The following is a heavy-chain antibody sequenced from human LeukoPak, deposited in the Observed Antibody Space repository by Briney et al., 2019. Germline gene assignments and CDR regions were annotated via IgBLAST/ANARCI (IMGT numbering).Heavy chain of an antibody. Sequence: PGGSLRLSCAASGIAFSIYHWVRQAPGKGLEWVAVVSCEGSNECCADSVKGRFTVSRDNSKNTLYLQMNSLRAEDTAVYYCARDRKRYSSGWYTDYWGQGTLVTVSS. CDR1: GIAFSIY. J-gene: IGHJ4*02. CDR2: VSCEGSNE. D-gene: IGHD6-19*01. V-gene: IGHV3-30*03. CDR3: ARDRKRYSSGWYTDY.